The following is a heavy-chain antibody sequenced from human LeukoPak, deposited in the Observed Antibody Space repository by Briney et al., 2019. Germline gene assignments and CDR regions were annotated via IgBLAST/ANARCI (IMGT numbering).Heavy chain of an antibody. D-gene: IGHD6-13*01. CDR2: ISSSGSTI. Sequence: PGGALRLSCAASGFTFSSYEMNWVRQAPGKGLEWVSYISSSGSTIYYAGSVKGRFTIPRDNAKNSLYLQMNSLRAEDTAVYYCARIPSQKQQLPWFDPWGQGTLVTVSS. CDR3: ARIPSQKQQLPWFDP. CDR1: GFTFSSYE. V-gene: IGHV3-48*03. J-gene: IGHJ5*02.